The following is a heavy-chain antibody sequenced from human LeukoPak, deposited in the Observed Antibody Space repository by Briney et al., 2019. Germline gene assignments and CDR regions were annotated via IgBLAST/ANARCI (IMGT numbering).Heavy chain of an antibody. D-gene: IGHD5-24*01. CDR3: AKEGGDGSPFDY. Sequence: GGSLRLSRAASGFIFSNYGMHWVRLSPDKGLEWLTFIRFDGTTQYYADSVRGRFTISRDNSKDTVSLQMYSLRAEDTGIYYCAKEGGDGSPFDYWGQGILVTVSS. V-gene: IGHV3-30*02. J-gene: IGHJ4*02. CDR1: GFIFSNYG. CDR2: IRFDGTTQ.